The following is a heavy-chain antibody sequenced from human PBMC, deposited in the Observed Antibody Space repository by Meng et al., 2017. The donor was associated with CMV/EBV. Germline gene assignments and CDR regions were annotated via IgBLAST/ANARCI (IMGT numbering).Heavy chain of an antibody. CDR2: TYYRSKWYN. D-gene: IGHD6-6*01. CDR1: GDSVSSNSAA. V-gene: IGHV6-1*01. J-gene: IGHJ4*02. CDR3: ARDSEQLVSFDY. Sequence: SQTPSLTGAISGDSVSSNSAAWNWNRQAPARGLEWLGRTYYRSKWYNDYAVSVKSRITINPDTSKNQFSLQLNSVTPEDTAVYYCARDSEQLVSFDYWGQGTLVTVSS.